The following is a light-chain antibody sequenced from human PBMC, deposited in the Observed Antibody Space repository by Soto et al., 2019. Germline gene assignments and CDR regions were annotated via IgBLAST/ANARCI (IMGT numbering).Light chain of an antibody. J-gene: IGLJ1*01. Sequence: QSALTQPASVSGSPGQSFTIACTGTRSDVGGYNYVSWYQQHPGKAPKLMIYEVSNRPSGVSNRFSGSKSGNTASLTISGLQAEDEADYYCSSYTSSSIDYVFGTRTKLTVL. V-gene: IGLV2-14*01. CDR3: SSYTSSSIDYV. CDR1: RSDVGGYNY. CDR2: EVS.